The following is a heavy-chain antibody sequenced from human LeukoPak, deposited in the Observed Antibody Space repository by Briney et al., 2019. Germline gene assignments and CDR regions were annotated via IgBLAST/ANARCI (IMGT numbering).Heavy chain of an antibody. CDR1: GVTLSTYA. Sequence: QPGGSLRLSCAASGVTLSTYAMSWARQAPGKGLEWVSRIDRDGSRINYADSVKGRFTISRDNGKNTLFLQMNSLRAEDAAVYYCVRGNDYGGPHYWGQGTLVTVSS. CDR2: IDRDGSRI. V-gene: IGHV3-74*01. CDR3: VRGNDYGGPHY. J-gene: IGHJ4*02. D-gene: IGHD4-23*01.